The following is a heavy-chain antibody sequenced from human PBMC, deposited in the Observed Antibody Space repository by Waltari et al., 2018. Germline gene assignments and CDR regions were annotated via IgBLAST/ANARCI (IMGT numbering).Heavy chain of an antibody. CDR3: AGRAMVQGVISW. CDR2: DNAGNGNT. V-gene: IGHV1-3*01. Sequence: QVQLVQSGAEGKKPGASVKVSCKAPEYTFTSYALHWDRLGPGQRLEGTGWDNAGNGNTKYSQKFQGRVTITRDTSASTAYMELISLRAEDTAVYDCAGRAMVQGVISWWGQGTLVTVSS. CDR1: EYTFTSYA. J-gene: IGHJ4*02. D-gene: IGHD3-10*01.